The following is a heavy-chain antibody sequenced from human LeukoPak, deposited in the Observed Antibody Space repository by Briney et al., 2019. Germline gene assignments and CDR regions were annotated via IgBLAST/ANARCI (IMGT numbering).Heavy chain of an antibody. CDR2: IIPIFGTT. CDR3: ARWVGSTSCYGCPKGNDAFDI. Sequence: SVKVSCKASGGTFSSYAISWVRQAPGQGLEWMGGIIPIFGTTNYAQKFQGRVTITADESTSTAYMELSSLRSEDTAVYYCARWVGSTSCYGCPKGNDAFDIWGQGTMVTVSS. CDR1: GGTFSSYA. V-gene: IGHV1-69*13. D-gene: IGHD2-2*01. J-gene: IGHJ3*02.